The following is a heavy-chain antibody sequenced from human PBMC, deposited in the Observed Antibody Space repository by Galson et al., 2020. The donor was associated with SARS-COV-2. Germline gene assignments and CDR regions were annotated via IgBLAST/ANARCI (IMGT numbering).Heavy chain of an antibody. CDR2: IKSRSDGGTT. V-gene: IGHV3-15*01. CDR3: IWFGGSALGVY. D-gene: IGHD3-10*01. J-gene: IGHJ4*02. Sequence: GGSLRLSCPTSGFTFSNAWMSWVRQAPGKGLEWVGRIKSRSDGGTTDYAAPVKGRVTISRDDSKNLMYLQLNSLTSEDTAVYYCIWFGGSALGVYWGQGTLVAVAS. CDR1: GFTFSNAW.